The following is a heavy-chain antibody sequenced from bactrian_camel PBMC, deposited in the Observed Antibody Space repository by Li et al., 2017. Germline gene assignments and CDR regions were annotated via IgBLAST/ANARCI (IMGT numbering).Heavy chain of an antibody. J-gene: IGHJ4*01. D-gene: IGHD1*01. Sequence: HVQLVESGGGLVQPGGSLRLSCAASGFTFSSCGMTWVRQAPGKGLEWVASIDRDGRESTYADSTKGRFAISRDNAKNTLYLQMASVKSSDAALYYCSTRTLEGGFFSIWGQGTQVTVS. CDR2: IDRDGRES. CDR1: GFTFSSCG. V-gene: IGHV3S7*01. CDR3: STRTLEGGFFSI.